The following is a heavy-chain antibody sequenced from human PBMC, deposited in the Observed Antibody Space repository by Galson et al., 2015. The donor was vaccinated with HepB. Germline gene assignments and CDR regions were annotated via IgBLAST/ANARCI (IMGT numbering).Heavy chain of an antibody. CDR2: ISKNGSAT. D-gene: IGHD3-10*01. CDR1: GFTFSNYS. J-gene: IGHJ6*02. CDR3: VREIIMIRGVTPQNYHTMDV. V-gene: IGHV3-64D*06. Sequence: SLRLSCAASGFTFSNYSIHWVRQAPGKGLEYVSGISKNGSATYYADSVKDRFTISRDNSKNTVYLQMSSLRPDDTAVYECVREIIMIRGVTPQNYHTMDVWGQGTTVIVSS.